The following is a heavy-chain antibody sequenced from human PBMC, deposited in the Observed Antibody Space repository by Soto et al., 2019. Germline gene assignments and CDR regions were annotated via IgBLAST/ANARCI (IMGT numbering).Heavy chain of an antibody. V-gene: IGHV1-18*04. Sequence: QGQLVQSGAEVKKPGASVKVSCKASGYTFTSSGISWVRQAPGQGLEWMGWISAYNGNTKYAQKLQGRVTMTTGTSTGTAYMELRRLRSEDTAVYYWARTIAVAGRLDYWGQGTLVPVSS. CDR2: ISAYNGNT. D-gene: IGHD6-19*01. CDR3: ARTIAVAGRLDY. J-gene: IGHJ4*02. CDR1: GYTFTSSG.